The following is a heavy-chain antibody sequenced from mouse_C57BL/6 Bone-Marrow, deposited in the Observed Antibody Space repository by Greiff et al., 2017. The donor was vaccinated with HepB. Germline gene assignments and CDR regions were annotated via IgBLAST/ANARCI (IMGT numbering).Heavy chain of an antibody. CDR2: IWSDGST. J-gene: IGHJ4*01. CDR1: GFSLTSYG. D-gene: IGHD1-1*01. Sequence: QVQLKESGPGLVAPSQSLSITCTVSGFSLTSYGVHWVRQPPGKGLEWLVVIWSDGSTTYNSALKSRLSISKDNSKSQVFLKMNSLQTDDTAMYYCARHRTLPRYAMDYWGQGTSVTVSS. V-gene: IGHV2-6-1*01. CDR3: ARHRTLPRYAMDY.